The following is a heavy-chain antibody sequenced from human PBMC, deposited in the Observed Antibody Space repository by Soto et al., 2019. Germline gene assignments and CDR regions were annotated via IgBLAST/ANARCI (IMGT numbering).Heavy chain of an antibody. Sequence: SETLSLTCTVSGDSISSYFWSWIRQPAGKGLEWIGRVHTSGSTTYNPSLKSRVTMSVDTSKSQFSLKLTSVTAADTAVYYCAREKAVASPGWLAPSGQGTLVTVSA. CDR1: GDSISSYF. CDR3: AREKAVASPGWLAP. D-gene: IGHD6-19*01. V-gene: IGHV4-4*07. CDR2: VHTSGST. J-gene: IGHJ5*02.